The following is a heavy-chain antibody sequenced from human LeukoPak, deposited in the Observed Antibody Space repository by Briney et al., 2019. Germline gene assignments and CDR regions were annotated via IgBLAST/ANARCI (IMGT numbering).Heavy chain of an antibody. CDR1: GGSISSSSYY. D-gene: IGHD3-10*01. CDR3: ARGLNYGSGSYYPWGFDY. Sequence: SETLSLTCTVSGGSISSSSYYWGWIRQPPGKGLEWIGSIYYSGSTYYNPSLKSRVTISVDTSKNQFSLKLSSVTAADTAVYYCARGLNYGSGSYYPWGFDYWGQGTLVTVSS. V-gene: IGHV4-39*07. CDR2: IYYSGST. J-gene: IGHJ4*02.